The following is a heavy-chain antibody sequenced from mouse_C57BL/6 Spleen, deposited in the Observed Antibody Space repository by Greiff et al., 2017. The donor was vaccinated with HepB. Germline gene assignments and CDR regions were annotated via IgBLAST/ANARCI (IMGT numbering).Heavy chain of an antibody. CDR3: ARGIITTVVANDY. Sequence: EVQLQQSGPELVKPGASVKMSCKASGYTFTDYNMHWVKQSHGKSLEWIGYINPNNGGTSYNQKFKGKATLTVNKSSSTAYMELRSLTSEDSAVYYCARGIITTVVANDYWGQGTTLTVSS. D-gene: IGHD1-1*01. CDR1: GYTFTDYN. J-gene: IGHJ2*01. V-gene: IGHV1-22*01. CDR2: INPNNGGT.